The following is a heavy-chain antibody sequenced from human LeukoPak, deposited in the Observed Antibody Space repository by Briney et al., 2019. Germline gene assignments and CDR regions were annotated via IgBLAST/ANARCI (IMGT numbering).Heavy chain of an antibody. J-gene: IGHJ4*02. CDR1: GYSFTSYW. CDR2: IYPGDSDT. D-gene: IGHD3-22*01. Sequence: GEPLKISCKGSGYSFTSYWIGWVRQMPGKGLEWMGIIYPGDSDTRYSPSFQGQVTISADKSISTAYLQWSSLKASDTAMYYCARSPYDYYYDSSGYHDYWGQGTLVTVSS. CDR3: ARSPYDYYYDSSGYHDY. V-gene: IGHV5-51*01.